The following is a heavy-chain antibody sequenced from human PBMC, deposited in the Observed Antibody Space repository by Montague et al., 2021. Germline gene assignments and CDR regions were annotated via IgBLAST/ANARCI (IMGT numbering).Heavy chain of an antibody. CDR2: VRHIGST. D-gene: IGHD3-10*01. CDR3: ASDRGPFDY. CDR1: GGSLSEYY. Sequence: ETLSLTCGVYGGSLSEYYWAWIRQSPEKGLEWIGEVRHIGSTNYNPSLKSRVTMSVDKSKNQFSLKLRSVTAADTAVYYCASDRGPFDYWGQGTVVTVSS. J-gene: IGHJ4*02. V-gene: IGHV4-34*01.